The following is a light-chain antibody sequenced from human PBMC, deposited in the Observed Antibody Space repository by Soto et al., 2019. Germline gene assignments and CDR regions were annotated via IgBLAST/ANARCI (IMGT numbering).Light chain of an antibody. CDR3: SSFTTTSTVL. CDR1: SSDDGAYKY. CDR2: EVS. V-gene: IGLV2-14*01. Sequence: QSALTQPASVSGSLGQSISISCTGTSSDDGAYKYVSWFQQHPGKAHKVMIFEVSKRPSGVSNRFSGSKSGNMASLTISGLQAEDEGDYYCSSFTTTSTVLLGGGTKLTVL. J-gene: IGLJ2*01.